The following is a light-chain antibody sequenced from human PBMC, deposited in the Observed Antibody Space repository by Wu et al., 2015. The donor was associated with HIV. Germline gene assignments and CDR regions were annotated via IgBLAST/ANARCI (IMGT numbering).Light chain of an antibody. CDR2: GVS. CDR3: QHYDPSSPWT. J-gene: IGKJ1*01. CDR1: QSISVNY. Sequence: EIVLTQSPGTLPLSPGERATLSCRASQSISVNYLAWYQQKPGRAPRLLIFGVSNRATGIPARFSGSGSGTDFTLTISRPEPEDFAVYYCQHYDPSSPWTFGPGTRVEIK. V-gene: IGKV3-20*01.